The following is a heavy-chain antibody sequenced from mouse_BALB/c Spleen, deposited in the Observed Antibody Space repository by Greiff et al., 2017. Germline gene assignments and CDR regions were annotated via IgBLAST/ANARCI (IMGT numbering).Heavy chain of an antibody. D-gene: IGHD2-4*01. V-gene: IGHV3-5*02. CDR1: GISITTGNYR. CDR2: IYYSGTI. Sequence: EVKLQESGPGLVKPSQTVSLTCTVTGISITTGNYRWSWIRQFPGNKLEWIGYIYYSGTITYNPSLTSRTTITRDTSKNQFFLEMNSLTAEDTATYYCARDNYDGYFDYWGQGTTLTVSS. CDR3: ARDNYDGYFDY. J-gene: IGHJ2*01.